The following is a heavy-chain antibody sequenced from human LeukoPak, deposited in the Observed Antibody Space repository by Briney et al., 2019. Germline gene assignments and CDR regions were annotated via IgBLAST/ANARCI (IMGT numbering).Heavy chain of an antibody. D-gene: IGHD6-19*01. CDR1: GFTFSSYE. Sequence: GGSLRLSCAASGFTFSSYEMNWVRQAPGKGLEWVSYISSSGSTIYYADSVKGRFTISRDNAKNSLYLQMNSLRAEDTAVYYCASLGADSSGWYDAFDYWAQGTLVTVSS. CDR3: ASLGADSSGWYDAFDY. J-gene: IGHJ4*02. V-gene: IGHV3-48*03. CDR2: ISSSGSTI.